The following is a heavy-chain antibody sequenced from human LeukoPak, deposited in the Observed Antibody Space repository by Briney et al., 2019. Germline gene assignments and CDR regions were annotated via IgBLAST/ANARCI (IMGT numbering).Heavy chain of an antibody. J-gene: IGHJ3*02. CDR3: ARALGAVAGPEDAFDI. D-gene: IGHD6-19*01. CDR1: GYTFTSYD. Sequence: GASVKVSCKTSGYTFTSYDINWVRQATGQGLEYMGWMNPNGGNTGYAKKFQGRVSITRNTSISTAYMELSSLRSEDTAVYYCARALGAVAGPEDAFDIWGQGTMVTVSS. CDR2: MNPNGGNT. V-gene: IGHV1-8*03.